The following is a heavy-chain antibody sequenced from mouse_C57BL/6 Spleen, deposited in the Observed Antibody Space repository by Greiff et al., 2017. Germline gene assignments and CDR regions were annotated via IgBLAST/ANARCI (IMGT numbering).Heavy chain of an antibody. D-gene: IGHD1-1*01. CDR2: IYPSDSET. V-gene: IGHV1-61*01. J-gene: IGHJ2*01. Sequence: QVQLQQPGAELVRPGSSVKLSCKASGYTFTSYWMDWVKQRPGQGLEWIGNIYPSDSETHYNQKFKDKATLTVDKSSSTAYMPLSSLTSEDSAVYYCARRGYGSSSFWGQGTTLTVSS. CDR3: ARRGYGSSSF. CDR1: GYTFTSYW.